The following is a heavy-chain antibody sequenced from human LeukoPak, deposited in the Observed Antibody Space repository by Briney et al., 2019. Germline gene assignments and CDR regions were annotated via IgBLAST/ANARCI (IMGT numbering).Heavy chain of an antibody. Sequence: PGGSLRLSCAVSGFTFGSYAMHWVRQAPGKGLEWVAVISYDGSNKYYADSVKGRFTISRDNSKNTLYLQMNSLRAEDTAVYYCAKDLIVGATGTIDYWGQGTLVTVSS. D-gene: IGHD1-26*01. J-gene: IGHJ4*02. CDR1: GFTFGSYA. V-gene: IGHV3-30-3*01. CDR2: ISYDGSNK. CDR3: AKDLIVGATGTIDY.